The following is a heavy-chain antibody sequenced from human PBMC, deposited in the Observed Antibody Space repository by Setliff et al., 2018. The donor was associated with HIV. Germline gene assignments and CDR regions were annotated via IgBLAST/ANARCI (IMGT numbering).Heavy chain of an antibody. J-gene: IGHJ5*02. CDR2: IRTSGST. CDR3: ARELTVDADMVTRWFDP. D-gene: IGHD5-18*01. Sequence: SETLSLTCTVSGGSISSGDYYWSWIRQPAGKGLEWIGRIRTSGSTNYNSSLRSRVTMSLDTSKNNFSLKLSSVTAADTAVYYCARELTVDADMVTRWFDPWGQGTLVTVSS. V-gene: IGHV4-61*02. CDR1: GGSISSGDYY.